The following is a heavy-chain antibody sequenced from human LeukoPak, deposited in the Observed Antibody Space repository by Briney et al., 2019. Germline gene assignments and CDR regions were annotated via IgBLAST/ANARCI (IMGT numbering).Heavy chain of an antibody. V-gene: IGHV3-23*01. Sequence: GGSLRLSCAASEFTFSSYAMSWVRQAPGKGLEWVSAISSSGGSTYYADSVKGRFTISRDSSKNTLYLQMNSLRAEDTAVFYCAKGMGVSGWGDFDYWGQGTLVTVSS. J-gene: IGHJ4*02. D-gene: IGHD3-10*01. CDR1: EFTFSSYA. CDR2: ISSSGGST. CDR3: AKGMGVSGWGDFDY.